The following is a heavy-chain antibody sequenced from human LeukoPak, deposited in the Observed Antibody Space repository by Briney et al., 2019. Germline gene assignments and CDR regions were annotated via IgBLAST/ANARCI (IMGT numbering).Heavy chain of an antibody. CDR3: ARDQGMVREWLRLVPSRYYYGMDV. J-gene: IGHJ6*02. CDR1: GGSISSYY. CDR2: IYTSGTT. V-gene: IGHV4-4*07. D-gene: IGHD5-12*01. Sequence: PSETLSLTCTVSGGSISSYYWSWIRQPAGKGLEWIGRIYTSGTTNYNPSLKSRVTMSVDTSKNQFSLKLSSVTAADTAVYYCARDQGMVREWLRLVPSRYYYGMDVWGQGTTVTVSS.